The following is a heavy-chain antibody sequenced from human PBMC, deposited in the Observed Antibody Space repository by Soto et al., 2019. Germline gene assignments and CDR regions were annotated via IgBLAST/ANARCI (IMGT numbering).Heavy chain of an antibody. V-gene: IGHV1-18*04. CDR2: ISAYNGNT. CDR3: ASLDYYDSSGYYPGYFDY. Sequence: ASVKVSCKASGYTFTSYGISWVRQAPGQGLEWMGWISAYNGNTNYAQKLQGRVTMTTDTSTSTAYMELRSLRSDDTAVYYCASLDYYDSSGYYPGYFDYWGQGTLVTVSS. D-gene: IGHD3-22*01. CDR1: GYTFTSYG. J-gene: IGHJ4*02.